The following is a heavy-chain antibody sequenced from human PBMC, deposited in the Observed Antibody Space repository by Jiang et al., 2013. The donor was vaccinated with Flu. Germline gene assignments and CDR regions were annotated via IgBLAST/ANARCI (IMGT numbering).Heavy chain of an antibody. CDR1: GYSISSGGYS. V-gene: IGHV4-30-2*01. CDR3: AREVLFQAPHI. CDR2: IYHSGRA. Sequence: SGSGLVKPSQTLSLTCAVSGYSISSGGYSWSWMRQPLGKGLEWIGYIYHSGRAFYNQSLKSRVTMSVDGSKNQVSLKVTSVTAADTAVYYCAREVLFQAPHIWGPGTMVTVSS. J-gene: IGHJ3*02. D-gene: IGHD2-21*01.